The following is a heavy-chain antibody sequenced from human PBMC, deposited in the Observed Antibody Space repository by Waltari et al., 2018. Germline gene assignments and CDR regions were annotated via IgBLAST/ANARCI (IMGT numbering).Heavy chain of an antibody. D-gene: IGHD5-12*01. Sequence: QVQLVESGGGVVQPGGSLRLSCAGSGCTFSRYGMHWVRQAPGKGLEWVAFIRYDGSNKYYADSVKGRFTISRDNSKNTLYLQMNSLRAEDTAVYYCAKERRWLQFDYWGQGTLVTVSS. CDR3: AKERRWLQFDY. J-gene: IGHJ4*02. CDR1: GCTFSRYG. CDR2: IRYDGSNK. V-gene: IGHV3-30*02.